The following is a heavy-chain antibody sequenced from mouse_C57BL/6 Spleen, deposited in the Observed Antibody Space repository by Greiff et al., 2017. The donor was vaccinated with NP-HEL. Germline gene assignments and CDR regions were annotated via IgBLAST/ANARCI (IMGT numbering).Heavy chain of an antibody. CDR1: GYAFSSSW. V-gene: IGHV1-82*01. D-gene: IGHD2-1*01. CDR2: IYPGDGDT. Sequence: VQLVESGPELVKPGASVKISCKASGYAFSSSWMTWVKQRPGKGLVWIGRIYPGDGDTNYNGKFKGKATLTADKSSSTAYMQLSSLTSEDSAVYCCARWDGNVFGYWGQGTTLTVSS. CDR3: ARWDGNVFGY. J-gene: IGHJ2*01.